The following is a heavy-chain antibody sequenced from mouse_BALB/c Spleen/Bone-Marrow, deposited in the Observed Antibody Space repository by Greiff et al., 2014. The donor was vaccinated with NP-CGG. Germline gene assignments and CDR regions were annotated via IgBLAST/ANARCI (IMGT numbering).Heavy chain of an antibody. J-gene: IGHJ2*01. V-gene: IGHV2-2*02. D-gene: IGHD3-1*01. CDR3: ARNHRGYYFDY. CDR2: IWSGGST. CDR1: GFSLSSYG. Sequence: VKLVESGPGLVQPSQSLSITCTVSGFSLSSYGVHWVRQSPGKGLEWLGVIWSGGSTDYNAASISRLTISKDNSKSQVFLKMTSLQANDTAIYYCARNHRGYYFDYWGQGTTLTVSS.